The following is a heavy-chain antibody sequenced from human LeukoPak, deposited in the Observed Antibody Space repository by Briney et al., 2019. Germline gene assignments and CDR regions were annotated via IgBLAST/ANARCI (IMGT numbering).Heavy chain of an antibody. CDR3: AREGDYVWGSYRPI. CDR2: IYYSGST. J-gene: IGHJ3*02. CDR1: GASNSTYY. Sequence: PSETLSLTCSVSGASNSTYYWSWIRQPPGKGLEWIGYIYYSGSTNYNPSLKSRVTISVDTSKNQFSLKLSSVTAADTAVYYCAREGDYVWGSYRPIWGQGTMVTVSS. V-gene: IGHV4-59*01. D-gene: IGHD3-16*02.